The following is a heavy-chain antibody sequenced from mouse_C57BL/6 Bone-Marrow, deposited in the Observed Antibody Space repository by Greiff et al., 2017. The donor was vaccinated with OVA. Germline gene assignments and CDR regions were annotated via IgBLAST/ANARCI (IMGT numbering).Heavy chain of an antibody. V-gene: IGHV1-42*01. J-gene: IGHJ3*01. CDR2: INPSTGGT. Sequence: VQLKQSGPELVKPGASVKISCKASGYSFTGYYMNWVKQSPEKSLEWIGEINPSTGGTTYNQKFKAKATLTVDKSSSTAYMQLKSLTSEDSAVYYCARDGYQAWFAYWGQGTLVTVSA. CDR3: ARDGYQAWFAY. CDR1: GYSFTGYY. D-gene: IGHD2-3*01.